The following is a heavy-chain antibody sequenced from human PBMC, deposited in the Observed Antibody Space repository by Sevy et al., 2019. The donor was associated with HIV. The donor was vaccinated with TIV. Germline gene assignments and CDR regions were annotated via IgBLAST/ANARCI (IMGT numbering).Heavy chain of an antibody. J-gene: IGHJ4*02. CDR2: ISNSGTTI. CDR3: ARDLPASATTVGHFDH. D-gene: IGHD4-17*01. CDR1: GFIFGSYE. V-gene: IGHV3-48*03. Sequence: GGSLRRSCAASGFIFGSYEMNWVRQAPGKGLEWVSYISNSGTTISYSGSMRGRCTISRDNDRNSLYLQMNSLRGEDTAVYYWARDLPASATTVGHFDHWGQGTMVTVSS.